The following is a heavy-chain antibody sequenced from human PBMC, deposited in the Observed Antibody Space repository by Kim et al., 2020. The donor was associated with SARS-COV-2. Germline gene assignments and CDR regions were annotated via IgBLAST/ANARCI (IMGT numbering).Heavy chain of an antibody. D-gene: IGHD3-10*01. CDR3: ARGPLGGPGTYGY. J-gene: IGHJ4*02. Sequence: SETLSLTCTVSGDSVSNYYWNWIRQTPEKGLEWIGYISYSGGTNYNPSLKSRVIMSLDTSKNQFSLRLNSLTAADTAVYYCARGPLGGPGTYGYWGQGNLVTVSP. V-gene: IGHV4-59*02. CDR1: GDSVSNYY. CDR2: ISYSGGT.